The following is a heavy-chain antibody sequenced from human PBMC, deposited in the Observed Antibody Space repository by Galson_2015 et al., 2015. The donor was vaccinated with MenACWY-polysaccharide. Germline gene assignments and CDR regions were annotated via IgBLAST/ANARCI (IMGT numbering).Heavy chain of an antibody. V-gene: IGHV3-74*01. D-gene: IGHD3-16*01. CDR1: GFAYSTYW. CDR3: ATLGVDVWPGY. J-gene: IGHJ4*01. Sequence: SLRLSCAASGFAYSTYWMHWVRQSPGRGLVWVSHINSDGSTTNYADSVKGRFTVSRDNAKNTLYLQMNSLRGEDTAVYYCATLGVDVWPGYSGHRPLVTVSS. CDR2: INSDGSTT.